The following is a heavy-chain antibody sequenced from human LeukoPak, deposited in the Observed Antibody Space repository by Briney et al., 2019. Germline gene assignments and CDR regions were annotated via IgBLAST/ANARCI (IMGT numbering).Heavy chain of an antibody. CDR2: IYSGGST. CDR1: GFTVSSNY. D-gene: IGHD2-2*01. Sequence: GGSLRLSCAASGFTVSSNYMSWVRQAPGKGLEWVSVIYSGGSTYYADSVKGRFTISRDNSKNTLYLQMNSLRAEDTAVYYCAKSVVPAAFDPWGQGTLVTVSS. V-gene: IGHV3-66*01. CDR3: AKSVVPAAFDP. J-gene: IGHJ5*02.